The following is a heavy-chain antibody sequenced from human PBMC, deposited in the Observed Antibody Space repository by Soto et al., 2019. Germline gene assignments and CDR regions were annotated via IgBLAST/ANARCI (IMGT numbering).Heavy chain of an antibody. CDR2: ISPIYNAA. Sequence: QVELKQSGAEVKRPGSSVRVSCEASGGNFGDYVVSWLRQAPGQGPEWMGGISPIYNAANYARNFRGRLTITADKSTNTAYMEMVSLRSEDKAIYYCERYWSAGPLYGEFDMWGQGTKV. J-gene: IGHJ3*02. CDR1: GGNFGDYV. V-gene: IGHV1-69*06. D-gene: IGHD2-15*01. CDR3: ERYWSAGPLYGEFDM.